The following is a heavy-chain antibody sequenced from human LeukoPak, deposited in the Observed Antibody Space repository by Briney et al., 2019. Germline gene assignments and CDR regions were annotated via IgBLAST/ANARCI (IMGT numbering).Heavy chain of an antibody. D-gene: IGHD4-17*01. Sequence: GRSLRLSCEASGFTFSSCGMHWVRQAPGKGLEWVAVIWYDGSNRYYADSVKGRFTISRDNSKNTLYLQMNNLRAEDTAVYYCARGDLYGDCVILSWGQGTLVTVSS. J-gene: IGHJ4*02. CDR3: ARGDLYGDCVILS. CDR1: GFTFSSCG. CDR2: IWYDGSNR. V-gene: IGHV3-33*01.